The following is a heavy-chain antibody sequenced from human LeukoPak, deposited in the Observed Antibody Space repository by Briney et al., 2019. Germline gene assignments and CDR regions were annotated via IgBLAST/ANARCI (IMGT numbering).Heavy chain of an antibody. J-gene: IGHJ4*02. CDR2: IYYSGST. V-gene: IGHV4-39*07. CDR1: GGSISSSSYY. CDR3: ARLRQKTDYYYGSGSYRYYFDY. Sequence: SETLSLTCTVSGGSISSSSYYWGWIRQPPGKGLEWIGSIYYSGSTYYNPSLKSRVTISVDTSKNQFSLKLSSVAAADTAVYYCARLRQKTDYYYGSGSYRYYFDYWGQGTLVTVSS. D-gene: IGHD3-10*01.